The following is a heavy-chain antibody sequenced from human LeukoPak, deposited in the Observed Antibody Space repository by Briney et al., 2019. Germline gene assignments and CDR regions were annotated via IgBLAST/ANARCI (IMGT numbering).Heavy chain of an antibody. CDR2: ISYDGSNK. V-gene: IGHV3-30*03. CDR3: ARVGIQYYYYGMDV. Sequence: GGSLRLSCAASGFDFSTYSMHWVRQAPGKGLEWVAVISYDGSNKYYADSVKGRFTISRDNSKNTLYLQMNSLRAEDTAVYYCARVGIQYYYYGMDVWGQGTTVTVSS. D-gene: IGHD5-18*01. J-gene: IGHJ6*02. CDR1: GFDFSTYS.